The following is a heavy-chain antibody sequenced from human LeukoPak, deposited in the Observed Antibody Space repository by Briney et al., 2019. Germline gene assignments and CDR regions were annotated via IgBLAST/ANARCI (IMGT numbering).Heavy chain of an antibody. J-gene: IGHJ6*03. Sequence: SETLSPTCTVSGGSISGYYWNWIRQPPGKGLEWIGYIYYSGSTNYNPSLKGRVTISVDTSKNQFSLRLSSVTAADTAVYFCARDSDSYGYYYMDVWGKGTRSPSP. CDR3: ARDSDSYGYYYMDV. CDR2: IYYSGST. V-gene: IGHV4-59*01. D-gene: IGHD5-18*01. CDR1: GGSISGYY.